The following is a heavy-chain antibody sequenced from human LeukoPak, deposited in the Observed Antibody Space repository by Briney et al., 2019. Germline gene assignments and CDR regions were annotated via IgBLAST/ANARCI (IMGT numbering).Heavy chain of an antibody. CDR3: AKVAHYYYGSESYYFFEH. D-gene: IGHD3-10*01. V-gene: IGHV3-7*01. CDR2: IKQDGTEK. J-gene: IGHJ4*02. CDR1: GFPFTPFW. Sequence: HPGGSLRLSCTPPGFPFTPFWMSGFRHPPGRGLEWVANIKQDGTEKYYVDSVKGRFTISRDNAKNSLYLQMNSLRVEDTATYYCAKVAHYYYGSESYYFFEHWGQGTPVTASS.